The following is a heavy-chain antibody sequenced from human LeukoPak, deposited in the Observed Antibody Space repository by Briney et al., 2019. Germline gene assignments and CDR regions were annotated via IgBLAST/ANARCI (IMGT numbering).Heavy chain of an antibody. V-gene: IGHV1-24*01. J-gene: IGHJ4*02. Sequence: ASVNVSFKVSGYTLTELSMHWVRQAPGKGLEWMGGFDPEDGETIYAQKFQGRVTMTEDTSTDTAYMELSSLRSEDTAVYYCATTLGYLFDYWGQGTLVTVSS. CDR3: ATTLGYLFDY. CDR1: GYTLTELS. CDR2: FDPEDGET. D-gene: IGHD3-16*01.